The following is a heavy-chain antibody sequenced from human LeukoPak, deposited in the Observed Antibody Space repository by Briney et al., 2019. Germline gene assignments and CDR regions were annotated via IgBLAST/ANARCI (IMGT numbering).Heavy chain of an antibody. CDR2: IYYSGST. D-gene: IGHD5-24*01. J-gene: IGHJ4*02. V-gene: IGHV4-59*05. CDR3: ARHGLATTRDFDY. CDR1: GGSISSYY. Sequence: SETLSLTCTVSGGSISSYYWSWIRQPPGKGLEWIGSIYYSGSTYYNPSLKSRVTISVDTSKNQFSLKLSSVTAADTAVYYCARHGLATTRDFDYWGQGTLVTVSS.